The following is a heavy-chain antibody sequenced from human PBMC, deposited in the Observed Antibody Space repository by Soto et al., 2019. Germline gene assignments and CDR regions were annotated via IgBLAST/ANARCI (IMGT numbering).Heavy chain of an antibody. V-gene: IGHV5-51*01. Sequence: HCQSLKVSCKGSGYNFTRYWIGWMRQMPGKGLEWMGIIYPGDSDTRYSPSFQGQVTISADKSISSAYLQWRSLKASDTAMYYCARQPSQTYYYHSSGYYYRAPDAFDIWGQGTTVTVSS. D-gene: IGHD3-22*01. J-gene: IGHJ3*02. CDR2: IYPGDSDT. CDR1: GYNFTRYW. CDR3: ARQPSQTYYYHSSGYYYRAPDAFDI.